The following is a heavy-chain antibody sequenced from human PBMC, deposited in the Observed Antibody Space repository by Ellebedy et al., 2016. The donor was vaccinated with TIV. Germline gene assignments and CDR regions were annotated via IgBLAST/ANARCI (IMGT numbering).Heavy chain of an antibody. J-gene: IGHJ1*01. V-gene: IGHV3-33*01. D-gene: IGHD3-10*01. CDR2: IWYDGSKK. CDR1: GFTFSSYG. Sequence: GGSLRLSXAASGFTFSSYGMHWVRQAPGKGLEWVAVIWYDGSKKQYADSVKGRFTISRDNSKNMVYLQMNSLRAEDTALYYCARGRPNYGDFPSWGQGTLVTVSS. CDR3: ARGRPNYGDFPS.